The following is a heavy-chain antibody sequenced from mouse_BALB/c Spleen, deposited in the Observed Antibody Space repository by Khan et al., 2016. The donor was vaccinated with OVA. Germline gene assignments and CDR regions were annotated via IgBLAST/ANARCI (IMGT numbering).Heavy chain of an antibody. CDR2: TNPTNGRT. J-gene: IGHJ2*01. CDR3: ARIKKIVATYFDY. CDR1: GYTFTSYW. V-gene: IGHV1S81*02. D-gene: IGHD1-1*01. Sequence: LPPPGADLVKAGASVKMSCKASGYTFTSYWMHWVKQRLGQGLEWFAETNPTNGRTYYNEKFKSKATLTVDKSSSTAYMLLSSPTFEDSAVDYCARIKKIVATYFDYWGQGTTLTVSS.